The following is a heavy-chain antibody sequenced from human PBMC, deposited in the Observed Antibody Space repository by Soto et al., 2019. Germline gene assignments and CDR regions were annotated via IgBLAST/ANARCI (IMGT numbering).Heavy chain of an antibody. CDR1: GFTFSSYA. J-gene: IGHJ6*02. CDR2: ISGSGGST. V-gene: IGHV3-23*01. CDR3: AKSGWIFVVGGMDV. D-gene: IGHD2-21*01. Sequence: EVQLLESGGGLVQPGGSLRLSCAASGFTFSSYAMSWVRQAPGKGLEWVSAISGSGGSTYYADSVKGRFTISRDNSKNTLYLEMNSLRAEDTAVYYCAKSGWIFVVGGMDVWGQGTTVTVSS.